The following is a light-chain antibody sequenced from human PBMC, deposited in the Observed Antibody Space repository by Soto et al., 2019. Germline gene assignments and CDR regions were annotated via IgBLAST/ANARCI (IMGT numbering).Light chain of an antibody. V-gene: IGKV1-39*01. Sequence: DIQMTQSPSSLSASVGDRVTITCRASQNIRKYINWYQQKAGKAPKVLIYAASSLQSGVPSRFSGSGSGTEFTLSISSLHPDDFATYYCQESFVTPWSFGQGPRVESK. CDR1: QNIRKY. CDR2: AAS. J-gene: IGKJ1*01. CDR3: QESFVTPWS.